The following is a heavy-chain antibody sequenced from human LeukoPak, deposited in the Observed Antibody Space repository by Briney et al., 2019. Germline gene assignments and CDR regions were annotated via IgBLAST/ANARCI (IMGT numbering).Heavy chain of an antibody. V-gene: IGHV3-48*01. D-gene: IGHD3-10*01. Sequence: GGSLRLSCAASGFTFSSYSMNWVRQAPGKGLEWVSYISSSSSTIYYADSVKGRFTISRDNSENTLYLQVNTLRTEDTAVYFCAKDRLDLWFGESYDAFDIWGQGTMVTVSS. CDR1: GFTFSSYS. CDR3: AKDRLDLWFGESYDAFDI. J-gene: IGHJ3*02. CDR2: ISSSSSTI.